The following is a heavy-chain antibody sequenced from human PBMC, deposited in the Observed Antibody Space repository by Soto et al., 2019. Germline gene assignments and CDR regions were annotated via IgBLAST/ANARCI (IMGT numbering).Heavy chain of an antibody. D-gene: IGHD1-20*01. Sequence: SGPTLVNPTETLTVTCTFSGFSLTGPGMCVSWIRQSPGKALEWLALIERDDDDKYYSTSLKTRLTISKDTRKNQVVLTMANMDPADTATYYCARSIRGPRRFNGMDVWGQGTTVTVSS. CDR1: GFSLTGPGMC. CDR2: IERDDDDK. CDR3: ARSIRGPRRFNGMDV. J-gene: IGHJ6*02. V-gene: IGHV2-70*13.